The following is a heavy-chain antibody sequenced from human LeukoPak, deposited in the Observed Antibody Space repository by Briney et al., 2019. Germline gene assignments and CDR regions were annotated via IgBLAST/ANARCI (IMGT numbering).Heavy chain of an antibody. D-gene: IGHD6-13*01. V-gene: IGHV4-59*01. CDR1: GGSINSYY. CDR3: ARGGIAAALNWFDP. J-gene: IGHJ5*02. CDR2: IYYSGST. Sequence: SETLSLTCTVSGGSINSYYWSRIRQPPGKGLEWIGYIYYSGSTNYNPSLKSRVTISVDTSKNQFSLKLSSVTAADTAVYYCARGGIAAALNWFDPWGQGTLVTVSS.